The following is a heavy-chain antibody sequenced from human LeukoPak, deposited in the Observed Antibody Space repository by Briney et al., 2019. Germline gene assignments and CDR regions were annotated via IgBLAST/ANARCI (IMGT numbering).Heavy chain of an antibody. J-gene: IGHJ4*02. V-gene: IGHV4-59*01. Sequence: SETLSLTCTVSGGSISSYYWSWIRQPPGKGLEWIGYLYYSGCTNYNPSLKSRVTISIDTSKNQFSLRLSSVTAADTAVYYCARGYSSGRVDYWGQGTLVTVSS. CDR3: ARGYSSGRVDY. CDR1: GGSISSYY. CDR2: LYYSGCT. D-gene: IGHD6-19*01.